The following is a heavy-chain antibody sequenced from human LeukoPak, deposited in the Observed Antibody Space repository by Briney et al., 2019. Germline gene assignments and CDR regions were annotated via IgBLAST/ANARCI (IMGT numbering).Heavy chain of an antibody. J-gene: IGHJ4*02. V-gene: IGHV4-59*01. CDR3: ARASNGVAATAVHFDY. Sequence: PSETLSLTCTVSGGSLSSYYWSWIRQPPGKGLEWIGYIYYSGSTNYNPSLKSRVTISVNTSKNQFSLKLSSVTAADTAVYYCARASNGVAATAVHFDYWGQGTLVTVSS. CDR1: GGSLSSYY. CDR2: IYYSGST. D-gene: IGHD2-15*01.